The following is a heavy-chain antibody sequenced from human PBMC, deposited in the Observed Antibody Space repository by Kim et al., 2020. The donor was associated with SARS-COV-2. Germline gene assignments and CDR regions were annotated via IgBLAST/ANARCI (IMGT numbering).Heavy chain of an antibody. D-gene: IGHD6-6*01. J-gene: IGHJ5*02. Sequence: GGSLRLSCAASGFTLSSYSMKWVRQAPGKGLEWVSSISSISSYIYYADSVKGRFTISRDNAKNSLYLQMNSLRAEDTAVYYCARDLVEYSSPSNWFAPWGQGTLVTVSS. CDR3: ARDLVEYSSPSNWFAP. CDR2: ISSISSYI. V-gene: IGHV3-21*01. CDR1: GFTLSSYS.